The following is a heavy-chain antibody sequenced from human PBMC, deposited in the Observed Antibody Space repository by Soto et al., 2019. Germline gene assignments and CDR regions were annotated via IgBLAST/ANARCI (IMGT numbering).Heavy chain of an antibody. CDR2: INHSGST. J-gene: IGHJ5*02. CDR1: GGSFSGYY. D-gene: IGHD3-3*01. CDR3: ARAGLVQYYDFWSGYYWFDP. V-gene: IGHV4-34*01. Sequence: PSETLSLTCAVYGGSFSGYYWSWIRQPRGKGLEWIGVINHSGSTNYSPSLKSRVTISVDTSKNQFSLKLSSVTAADTAVYYCARAGLVQYYDFWSGYYWFDPWGQGTLVTVSS.